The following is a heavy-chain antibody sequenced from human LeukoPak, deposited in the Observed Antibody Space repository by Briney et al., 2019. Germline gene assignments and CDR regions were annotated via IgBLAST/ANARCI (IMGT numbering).Heavy chain of an antibody. Sequence: PGGSLRLSCAASGFTFSSYAMHWVRQAPGKGLDWVAVISYDGNNKYYADSVKGRFTIFRDNSKNTLYLQMNSLRAEDTAVYYCARPTPSFSSGWYNPYFDYWGQGTLVTVSS. V-gene: IGHV3-30*04. CDR2: ISYDGNNK. CDR1: GFTFSSYA. D-gene: IGHD6-19*01. CDR3: ARPTPSFSSGWYNPYFDY. J-gene: IGHJ4*02.